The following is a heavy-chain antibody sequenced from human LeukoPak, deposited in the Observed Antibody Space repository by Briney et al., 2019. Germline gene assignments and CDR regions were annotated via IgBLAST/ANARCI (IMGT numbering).Heavy chain of an antibody. V-gene: IGHV3-30*18. CDR3: AKDGYSGYDVFDY. J-gene: IGHJ4*02. CDR2: ISYDGSNK. Sequence: GGSLRLSCAASGLIFSSYGMHWVRQAPGKGLEWVAVISYDGSNKYYADSVKGRLTISRDNSKNTLYLQMNSLRAEDTAVYYCAKDGYSGYDVFDYWGQGTLVTVSS. D-gene: IGHD5-12*01. CDR1: GLIFSSYG.